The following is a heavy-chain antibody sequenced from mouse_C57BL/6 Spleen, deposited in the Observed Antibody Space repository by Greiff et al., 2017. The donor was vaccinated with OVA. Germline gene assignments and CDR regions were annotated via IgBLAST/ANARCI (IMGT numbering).Heavy chain of an antibody. D-gene: IGHD3-2*02. CDR1: GYTFTDYE. CDR3: TSPTAQDPWFAY. J-gene: IGHJ3*01. CDR2: IDPETGGT. Sequence: QVQLQQSGAELVRPGASVTLSCKASGYTFTDYEMHWVKQTPVHGLEWIGAIDPETGGTAYNQKFKGKAILTADKSSSTAYMELRSLTSEDSAVYYCTSPTAQDPWFAYWGKGTLVTVSA. V-gene: IGHV1-15*01.